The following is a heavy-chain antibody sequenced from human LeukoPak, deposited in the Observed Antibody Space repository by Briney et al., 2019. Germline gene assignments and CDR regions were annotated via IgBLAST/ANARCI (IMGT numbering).Heavy chain of an antibody. CDR3: ARGGRGSSYGNFDY. J-gene: IGHJ4*02. V-gene: IGHV1-46*01. D-gene: IGHD5-18*01. CDR2: INPSGGST. CDR1: GYTFTDYF. Sequence: ASVKVSCEAPGYTFTDYFLHWVRQAPGQGLGWMGIINPSGGSTSYAQKFQGRVTMTRDTSTSTVYMELSSLISGDTAVYYCARGGRGSSYGNFDYWGQGTLVTVSP.